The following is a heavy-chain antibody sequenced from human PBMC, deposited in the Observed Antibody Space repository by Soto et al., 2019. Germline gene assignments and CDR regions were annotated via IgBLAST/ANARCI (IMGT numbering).Heavy chain of an antibody. Sequence: EVQLVESGGDLVQPGGSLRLSCEGSGFTFRIYELIWVRQAPGKGLEWISYINNNSWTTLYADSVKGRFIISRENAENSLYLQMNSLRVEDTAVYYCARAAFPYGDSVSRCFDLWGQGTLVTVSS. J-gene: IGHJ5*02. V-gene: IGHV3-48*03. D-gene: IGHD4-17*01. CDR3: ARAAFPYGDSVSRCFDL. CDR2: INNNSWTT. CDR1: GFTFRIYE.